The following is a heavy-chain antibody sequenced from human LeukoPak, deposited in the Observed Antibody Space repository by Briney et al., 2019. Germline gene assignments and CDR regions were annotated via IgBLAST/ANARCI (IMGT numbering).Heavy chain of an antibody. V-gene: IGHV3-23*01. Sequence: GGSLRLSCAASGFTFSSYAMSWVRQAPGKGLEWVSAISGSGGSTYYADSVKGRFAISRDNSKNTLYLQMNSLRAEDTAVYYCAKGKPRIAASRFQYFDYWGQGTLVTVSS. CDR2: ISGSGGST. CDR1: GFTFSSYA. D-gene: IGHD6-13*01. CDR3: AKGKPRIAASRFQYFDY. J-gene: IGHJ4*02.